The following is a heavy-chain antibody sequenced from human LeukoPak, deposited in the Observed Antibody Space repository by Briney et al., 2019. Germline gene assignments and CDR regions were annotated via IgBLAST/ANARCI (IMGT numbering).Heavy chain of an antibody. D-gene: IGHD5-18*01. CDR1: GFTFSSYA. CDR2: IYSGGST. Sequence: GGSLRLSCAASGFTFSSYAMSWVRQAPGKGLEWVSVIYSGGSTYYADSVKGRFTISRDNSKNTLYLQMNSLRAEDTAVYYCARDLSGVTGYTYGRGIDYWGQGTLVTVSS. J-gene: IGHJ4*02. V-gene: IGHV3-66*01. CDR3: ARDLSGVTGYTYGRGIDY.